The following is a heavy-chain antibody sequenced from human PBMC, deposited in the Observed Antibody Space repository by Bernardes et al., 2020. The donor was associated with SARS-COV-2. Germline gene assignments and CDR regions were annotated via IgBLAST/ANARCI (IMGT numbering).Heavy chain of an antibody. Sequence: GGSLRLSCAASGFTFSSFGMHWVRQAPGKGPEWVAVISYDGINKFYTDSVKGRFTISRDNSKNTLYLQMNSLRPEDTAVYFCAKVGSYSPYFDHWGQGALVTVSS. CDR2: ISYDGINK. CDR3: AKVGSYSPYFDH. CDR1: GFTFSSFG. V-gene: IGHV3-30*18. D-gene: IGHD1-26*01. J-gene: IGHJ4*02.